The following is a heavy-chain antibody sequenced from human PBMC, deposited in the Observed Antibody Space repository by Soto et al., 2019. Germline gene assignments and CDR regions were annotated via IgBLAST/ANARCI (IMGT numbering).Heavy chain of an antibody. CDR3: ARHETRLTGDGFDI. J-gene: IGHJ3*02. CDR1: GFTFSSYS. V-gene: IGHV3-21*01. D-gene: IGHD3-9*01. CDR2: INPTSRYV. Sequence: EVQLLESGGGPVNPGGSLRLSCATSGFTFSSYSMDWVRQAPGKGLEWVSSINPTSRYVFYADSVRGRFTISRDYAENSLHLQMNGLRGEDTAVYYCARHETRLTGDGFDIWGRGTLVTVSS.